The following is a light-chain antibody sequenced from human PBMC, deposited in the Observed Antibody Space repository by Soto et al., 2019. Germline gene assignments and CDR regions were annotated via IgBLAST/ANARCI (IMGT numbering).Light chain of an antibody. CDR2: DAF. V-gene: IGKV3-15*01. J-gene: IGKJ4*01. CDR1: QSVNSN. Sequence: EIVMTQSPATLSVSPGERATLSCRASQSVNSNLAWYQQKPGQAPRLLIYDAFTRATGIPARFSGSGSGTEFTLTISSLQSEDFAVYYCQQYDNWPPLTFGGGTKVDIK. CDR3: QQYDNWPPLT.